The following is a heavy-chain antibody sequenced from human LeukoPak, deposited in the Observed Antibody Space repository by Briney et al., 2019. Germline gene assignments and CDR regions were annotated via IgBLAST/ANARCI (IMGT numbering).Heavy chain of an antibody. CDR1: GFTFSSYW. J-gene: IGHJ3*02. CDR2: IKQDGSKK. V-gene: IGHV3-7*01. Sequence: GGSLRLSCAASGFTFSSYWMSWVRQAPGKGLEWVANIKQDGSKKYYVDSVKGRFTISRDNAKNSLYLQMNSLRAGDTAVYYCARDSPYNWNYDASAFDIWGQGTMVTVSS. D-gene: IGHD1-7*01. CDR3: ARDSPYNWNYDASAFDI.